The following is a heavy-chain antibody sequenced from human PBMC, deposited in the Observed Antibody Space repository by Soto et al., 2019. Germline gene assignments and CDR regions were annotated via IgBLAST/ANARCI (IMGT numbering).Heavy chain of an antibody. CDR1: GGSISSSSYY. D-gene: IGHD6-13*01. V-gene: IGHV4-39*01. CDR2: IYYSGST. Sequence: QLQLQESGPGLVKPSETLSLTCTVSGGSISSSSYYWGWIRQPPGKGLEWIGSIYYSGSTYYNPSLKSRVTISVDTSKNQFSLKLSSVTAADTAVYYCARHRGYSSSWRDAFDIWGQGTMVTVSS. CDR3: ARHRGYSSSWRDAFDI. J-gene: IGHJ3*02.